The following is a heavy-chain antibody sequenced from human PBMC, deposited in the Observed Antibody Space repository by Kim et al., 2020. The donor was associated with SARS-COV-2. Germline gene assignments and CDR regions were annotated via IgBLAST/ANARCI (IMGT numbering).Heavy chain of an antibody. V-gene: IGHV3-43*02. CDR3: AKDVCSIISCPYYYYHGMDG. CDR2: ISADGADT. Sequence: GGSLRLSCAASGFRFEDYAMNWVRQVPGKGLEWVSLISADGADTYYADSVKGRFTISRDNNKNSLFLQMNSLRTEDTAFYYCAKDVCSIISCPYYYYHGMDGWRGGTTVT. D-gene: IGHD3-16*01. CDR1: GFRFEDYA. J-gene: IGHJ6*01.